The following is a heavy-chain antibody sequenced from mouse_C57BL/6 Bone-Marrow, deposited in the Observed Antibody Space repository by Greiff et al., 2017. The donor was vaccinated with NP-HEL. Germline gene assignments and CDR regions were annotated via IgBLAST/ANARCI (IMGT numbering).Heavy chain of an antibody. CDR2: ISNGGGST. CDR3: ARHLLLYFDV. D-gene: IGHD2-10*01. Sequence: EVQRVESGGGLVQPGGSLKLSCAASGFTFSDYYMYWVRQTPEKRLEWVAYISNGGGSTYYPDTVKGRFTISRDNAKNTLYLQMSRLKSEDTAMYYCARHLLLYFDVWGTGTTVTVSS. V-gene: IGHV5-12*01. CDR1: GFTFSDYY. J-gene: IGHJ1*03.